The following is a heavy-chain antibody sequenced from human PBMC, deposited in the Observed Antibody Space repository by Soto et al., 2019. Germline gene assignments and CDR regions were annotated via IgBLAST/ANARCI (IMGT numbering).Heavy chain of an antibody. D-gene: IGHD3-3*01. Sequence: SLRLSCAASGFTFSSYAMHWVRQAPGKGLEWVAVISYDGSNKYYADSVKGRFIISRDDSKHVAYLQMNSLQTEDTAIYYCSRDGDYYGLDVWGQGTTVTVSS. CDR1: GFTFSSYA. CDR3: SRDGDYYGLDV. CDR2: ISYDGSNK. J-gene: IGHJ6*02. V-gene: IGHV3-30-3*01.